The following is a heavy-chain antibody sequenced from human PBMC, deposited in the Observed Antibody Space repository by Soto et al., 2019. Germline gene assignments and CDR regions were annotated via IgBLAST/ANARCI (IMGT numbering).Heavy chain of an antibody. CDR3: ARNSDHRSVRGWLDA. CDR1: GLSFSSSA. V-gene: IGHV3-30-3*01. CDR2: ISHDGSHE. Sequence: QGQLLESGGGVVQPGRSLRLSCAASGLSFSSSAMHWVRQAPGKGLEWVAMISHDGSHEYYGDSVKGRFSVSRDNSHNHLHLQMNSLRVADTAVYFCARNSDHRSVRGWLDAWGQGTLVTVSS. D-gene: IGHD3-10*01. J-gene: IGHJ5*02.